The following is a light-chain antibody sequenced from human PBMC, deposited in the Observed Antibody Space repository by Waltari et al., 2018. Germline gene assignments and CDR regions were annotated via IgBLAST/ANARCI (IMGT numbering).Light chain of an antibody. Sequence: IQMTQSPSSLSASAGDRVTITCRASQGINTFLNWYQQKPGKPPKRLIYGASTLESGVPTRFSGSGSGTDFTLTINSLQPEDFATYYWRQYDSNPWTFGQGTKVEIK. CDR1: QGINTF. V-gene: IGKV1-13*02. CDR2: GAS. CDR3: RQYDSNPWT. J-gene: IGKJ1*01.